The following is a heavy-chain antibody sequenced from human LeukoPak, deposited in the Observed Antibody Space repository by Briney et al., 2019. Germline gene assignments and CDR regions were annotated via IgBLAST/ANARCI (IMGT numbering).Heavy chain of an antibody. CDR1: GGSISSHY. J-gene: IGHJ6*03. Sequence: SETLSLTCPVSGGSISSHYWRWIRQPPGKGLEWIRYIYYSGSTNYNPSLKSRVTISVDTSKNQFSLKLSSVTAADTAVYYCARTVVWSGYLNYYYYMDVWGKGTTVTVSS. CDR2: IYYSGST. D-gene: IGHD3-3*01. V-gene: IGHV4-59*11. CDR3: ARTVVWSGYLNYYYYMDV.